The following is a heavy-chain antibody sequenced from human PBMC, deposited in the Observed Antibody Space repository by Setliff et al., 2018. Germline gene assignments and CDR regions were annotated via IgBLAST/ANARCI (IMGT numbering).Heavy chain of an antibody. CDR1: GGTFSSYA. V-gene: IGHV1-69*13. J-gene: IGHJ4*02. CDR2: IIPIFGTA. Sequence: SVKVSCKASGGTFSSYAITWVRQALGQGLEWMGGIIPIFGTAKYAQKFQCRVTITADQSTRTAYMELSSLRSEDTAVYYCAIPSSGNFYFDYWGQGTLVTVSS. D-gene: IGHD1-26*01. CDR3: AIPSSGNFYFDY.